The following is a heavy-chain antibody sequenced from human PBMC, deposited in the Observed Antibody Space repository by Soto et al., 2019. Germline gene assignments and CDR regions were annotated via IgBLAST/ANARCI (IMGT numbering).Heavy chain of an antibody. Sequence: SETLSLSCTVCGDSISSYYWSWIRQPAGKGLEWIGRVYSSGSTNYNPSLQSRVTMSVDTSKNQFSLKLSSVTAADKAVYYCKNGPNCNYYYYGVDVWGQGTTVTVSS. J-gene: IGHJ6*02. D-gene: IGHD7-27*01. CDR2: VYSSGST. CDR3: KNGPNCNYYYYGVDV. V-gene: IGHV4-4*07. CDR1: GDSISSYY.